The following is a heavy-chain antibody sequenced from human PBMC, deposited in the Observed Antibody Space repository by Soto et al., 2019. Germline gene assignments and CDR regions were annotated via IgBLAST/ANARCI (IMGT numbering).Heavy chain of an antibody. Sequence: QITLKESGPTLVKPIQTLTLTCTFSGFSLSTSGVRVGWIRQPPGKALEWLALIYWDDDKRYSPSLKSRLTITKDTSKNQVVLTMTNMDPVDTATYYCAHRRDVYYMDVWGKGTTVTVSS. CDR3: AHRRDVYYMDV. J-gene: IGHJ6*03. CDR1: GFSLSTSGVR. CDR2: IYWDDDK. V-gene: IGHV2-5*02.